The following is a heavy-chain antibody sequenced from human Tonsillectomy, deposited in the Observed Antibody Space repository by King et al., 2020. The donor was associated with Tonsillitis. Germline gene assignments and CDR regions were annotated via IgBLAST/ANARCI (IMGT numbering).Heavy chain of an antibody. CDR3: ARDTREVEWLVGGDAFDI. V-gene: IGHV3-21*01. J-gene: IGHJ3*02. CDR1: GFTFSSYS. D-gene: IGHD6-19*01. CDR2: ISSSSSYI. Sequence: QLVQSGGGLVKPGGSLRLSCAASGFTFSSYSMNWVRQAPGKGLEWVSSISSSSSYIFYADSVRGRFTISRDNAKNSLYLQTNSLRAEDTAVYYCARDTREVEWLVGGDAFDIWGQGTMVTVSS.